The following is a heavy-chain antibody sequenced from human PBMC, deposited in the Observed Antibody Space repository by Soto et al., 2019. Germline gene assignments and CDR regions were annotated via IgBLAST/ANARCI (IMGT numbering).Heavy chain of an antibody. CDR2: IVVGSGNT. Sequence: SVKVSCKASGFTFTSSAVQWVRQARGQRLEWIGWIVVGSGNTNYAQKFQERVTITRDMSTSTAYMELSSLRAEDTAVYYCARNTISAAGADHYGLDVWGQGTTVTVSS. V-gene: IGHV1-58*01. D-gene: IGHD6-13*01. CDR3: ARNTISAAGADHYGLDV. J-gene: IGHJ6*02. CDR1: GFTFTSSA.